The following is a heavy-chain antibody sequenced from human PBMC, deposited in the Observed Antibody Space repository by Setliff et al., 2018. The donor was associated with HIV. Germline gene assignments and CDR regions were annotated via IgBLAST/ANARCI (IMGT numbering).Heavy chain of an antibody. J-gene: IGHJ6*02. V-gene: IGHV1-18*01. Sequence: CKPSGYTFTAYGLSWVRQAPGQGLEWMGWISTYSDETSYAQKLQGRVTMTTDTSTSTAYMELRRLRFDDTAVYYCARDVEHMMDVWGQGTTVTVSS. CDR1: GYTFTAYG. CDR2: ISTYSDET. CDR3: ARDVEHMMDV.